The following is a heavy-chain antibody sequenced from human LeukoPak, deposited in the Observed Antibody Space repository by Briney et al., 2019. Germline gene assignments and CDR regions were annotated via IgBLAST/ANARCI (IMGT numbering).Heavy chain of an antibody. CDR1: GFTFSSYS. V-gene: IGHV3-21*01. J-gene: IGHJ4*02. CDR3: ARDRKWEGGYFDY. Sequence: GGSLRLSCAASGFTFSSYSMNWVRQAPGKGLEWVSSISSSSSYIYYADSVKGRFTISRDNAKNSLYLQMNSLRAEDTAVYYCARDRKWEGGYFDYWGQGTLVTVSS. D-gene: IGHD1-26*01. CDR2: ISSSSSYI.